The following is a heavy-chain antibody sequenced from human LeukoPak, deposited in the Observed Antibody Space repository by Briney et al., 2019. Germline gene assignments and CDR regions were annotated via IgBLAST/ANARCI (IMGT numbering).Heavy chain of an antibody. Sequence: GRSLRLSCEASGFTFSTYAMHWVRQAPGKGLEWVALISHDGSDKNYADSVKGRFTISRDNSNSTLYLQMDSLRGDDAAVYYCARGSGIAVAGTSGYWGQGTLVTVSS. CDR1: GFTFSTYA. D-gene: IGHD6-19*01. J-gene: IGHJ4*02. CDR2: ISHDGSDK. V-gene: IGHV3-30*03. CDR3: ARGSGIAVAGTSGY.